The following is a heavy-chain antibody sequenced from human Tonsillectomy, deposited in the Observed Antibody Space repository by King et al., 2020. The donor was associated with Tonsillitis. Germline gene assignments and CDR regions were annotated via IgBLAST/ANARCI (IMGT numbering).Heavy chain of an antibody. CDR2: ISSSSNSI. D-gene: IGHD3-10*01. Sequence: VQLVESGGGLVKPGGSLRLSCEASGFTFSSYSMNWVRQAPGKGLEWVSSISSSSNSIYYADSEKCRFTISRDNAKNSLYLQMNSLRVEDTAVYYCARDGDRGSIGYWYFDLWGRGSLVTVSS. J-gene: IGHJ2*01. V-gene: IGHV3-21*01. CDR3: ARDGDRGSIGYWYFDL. CDR1: GFTFSSYS.